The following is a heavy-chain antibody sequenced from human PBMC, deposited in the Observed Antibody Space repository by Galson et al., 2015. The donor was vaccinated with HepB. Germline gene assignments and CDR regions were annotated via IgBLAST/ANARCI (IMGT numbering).Heavy chain of an antibody. D-gene: IGHD1-1*01. J-gene: IGHJ4*02. CDR3: AKGTTNIDY. V-gene: IGHV3-23*01. Sequence: SVKGRFTISRDNSKNMLYLQMNNLRAEDTAVYYCAKGTTNIDYWGQGTLVTVSS.